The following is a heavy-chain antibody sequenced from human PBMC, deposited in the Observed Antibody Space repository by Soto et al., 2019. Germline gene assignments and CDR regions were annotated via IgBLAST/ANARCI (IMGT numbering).Heavy chain of an antibody. CDR2: ISSSTSFI. V-gene: IGHV3-21*01. CDR1: ELTFSSYG. CDR3: ASCYYDRIGYYFDS. D-gene: IGHD3-22*01. J-gene: IGHJ4*02. Sequence: ELHLVESGGGLVKPGGSLRLSCAASELTFSSYGMNWVRQAPGKGLEWVSAISSSTSFIHYADSVKGRFTISRDNAKNSLYLQMNSLRAEDTAMYYCASCYYDRIGYYFDSWGQGTLVTVSS.